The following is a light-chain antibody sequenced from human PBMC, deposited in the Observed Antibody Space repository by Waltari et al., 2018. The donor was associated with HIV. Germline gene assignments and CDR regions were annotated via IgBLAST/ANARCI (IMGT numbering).Light chain of an antibody. J-gene: IGKJ1*01. Sequence: DIQMTQSPPSLSASVGDRVTITCRASQSISSHLNWYQHKPGKAPELLIYAVSNLQSGVPSRFSGSKSGTDFTLTISSLQPEDFATYFCQQSYSLPTFGQGTKVAIK. V-gene: IGKV1-39*01. CDR3: QQSYSLPT. CDR2: AVS. CDR1: QSISSH.